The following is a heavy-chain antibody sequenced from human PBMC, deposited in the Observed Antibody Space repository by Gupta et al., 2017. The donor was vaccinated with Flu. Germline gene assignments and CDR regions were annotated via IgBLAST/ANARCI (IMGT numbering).Heavy chain of an antibody. Sequence: EVQLLESGGGLVQPGGSLRLSCAASGFTFSSHALSWVRLAPGKGLEWVSAITGDTYNTYYADSVKGRFTISRDNSKNTLYMQMNSLGVDDTAVYYCARNFAGDRNDYWGQ. CDR2: ITGDTYNT. V-gene: IGHV3-23*01. CDR3: ARNFAGDRNDY. J-gene: IGHJ4*02. D-gene: IGHD2-21*02. CDR1: GFTFSSHA.